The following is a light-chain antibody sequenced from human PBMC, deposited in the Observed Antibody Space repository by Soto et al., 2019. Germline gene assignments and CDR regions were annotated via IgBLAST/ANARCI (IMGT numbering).Light chain of an antibody. CDR2: GAS. CDR3: QQYNNWPPWT. CDR1: QSVSTN. Sequence: EIVMTQSPATLSVSPGERATLSCRASQSVSTNLAWYQQKPGQAPRLLFYGASTRATGIPARFSGSGSGTEFTLTISSLQSEDFAVYYCQQYNNWPPWTFGQETKVEIK. V-gene: IGKV3-15*01. J-gene: IGKJ1*01.